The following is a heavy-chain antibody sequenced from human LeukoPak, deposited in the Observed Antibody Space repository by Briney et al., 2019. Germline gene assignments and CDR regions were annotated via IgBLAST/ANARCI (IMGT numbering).Heavy chain of an antibody. Sequence: GGSLRLSCAASRFTFSIYAMSWVRQAPGKGLVWVSRINEDGSTTNYADSVKGRSTIFRDNAKNTLYLQMNSLRAEDTAVYYCVRDLGGRSGHWGQGTLVTVSS. V-gene: IGHV3-74*01. CDR1: RFTFSIYA. J-gene: IGHJ4*02. D-gene: IGHD1-26*01. CDR3: VRDLGGRSGH. CDR2: INEDGSTT.